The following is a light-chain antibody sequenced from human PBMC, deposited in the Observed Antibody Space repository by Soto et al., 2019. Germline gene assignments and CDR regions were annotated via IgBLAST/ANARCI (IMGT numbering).Light chain of an antibody. CDR3: QQYGSSPWT. Sequence: ETVMTQSPATLSVSPGERATLSCRASQSVNSNLAWYQQKLGQAPRVLIFGASTRATGIPARFSGSGSGTEFSLTINSLQSEDFAVYYCQQYGSSPWTFGQGTKVDI. CDR2: GAS. CDR1: QSVNSN. V-gene: IGKV3-15*01. J-gene: IGKJ1*01.